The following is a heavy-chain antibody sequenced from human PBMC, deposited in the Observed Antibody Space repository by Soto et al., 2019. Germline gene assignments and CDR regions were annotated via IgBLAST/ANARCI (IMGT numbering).Heavy chain of an antibody. CDR1: GGSISSSHW. D-gene: IGHD1-20*01. J-gene: IGHJ3*01. CDR2: ISHSGTS. V-gene: IGHV4-4*02. Sequence: QVQLQESGPGLVKPSGTLSLTCAVSGGSISSSHWWTWVRQSPGKGLEYIGEISHSGTSNSNPSLKSRVNLSVDRSKHHFSLTLTSVTAADTAVYYCARVVLSITRGAFDAWGQGTPVIVSS. CDR3: ARVVLSITRGAFDA.